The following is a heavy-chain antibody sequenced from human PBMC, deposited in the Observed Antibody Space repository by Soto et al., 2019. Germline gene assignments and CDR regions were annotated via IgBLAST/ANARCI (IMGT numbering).Heavy chain of an antibody. V-gene: IGHV3-30*03. CDR1: GFTFSSYG. CDR3: ATGFASSRSRFVDY. D-gene: IGHD6-6*01. J-gene: IGHJ4*02. Sequence: QVQLVESGGGVVQPGRSLRLSCAASGFTFSSYGMHWVRQAPGKGLEWVAVISFEGGNKYYADSVKGRFTISRDNSKNTVYLQMSSLRAEDTAVYFCATGFASSRSRFVDYWGQGTLVTVSS. CDR2: ISFEGGNK.